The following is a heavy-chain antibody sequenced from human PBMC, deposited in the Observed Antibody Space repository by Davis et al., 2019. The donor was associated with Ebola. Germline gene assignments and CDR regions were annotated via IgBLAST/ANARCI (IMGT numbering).Heavy chain of an antibody. J-gene: IGHJ6*04. CDR2: TYYSSRWYN. D-gene: IGHD5-18*01. Sequence: LRLSCAISGDSVSSAGWNWIRQSPSRGLEWLGRTYYSSRWYNDYAVSVKSRITIKPDTSKNQFSLQLNSVTPEDTALYFCARGWLRGGMDVWGEGTTVTVSS. V-gene: IGHV6-1*01. CDR3: ARGWLRGGMDV. CDR1: GDSVSSAG.